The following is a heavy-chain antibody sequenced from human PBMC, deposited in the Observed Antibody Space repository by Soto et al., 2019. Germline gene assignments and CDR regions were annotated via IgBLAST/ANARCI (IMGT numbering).Heavy chain of an antibody. CDR3: ATLGGVVVAATPRHLDY. CDR2: ISGSGGST. J-gene: IGHJ4*02. CDR1: GFTFSSYA. V-gene: IGHV3-23*01. Sequence: GGSLRLSCAASGFTFSSYAMSWVRQAPGKGLEWVSAISGSGGSTYYADSVKGRFTISRDNSKNTLYLQMNSLRAEDTAVYYCATLGGVVVAATPRHLDYWGQGTLVTVSS. D-gene: IGHD2-15*01.